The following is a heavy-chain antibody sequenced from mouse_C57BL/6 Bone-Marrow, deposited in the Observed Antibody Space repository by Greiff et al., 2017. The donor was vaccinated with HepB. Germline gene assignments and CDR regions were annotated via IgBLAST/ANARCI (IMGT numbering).Heavy chain of an antibody. CDR1: GFTFSSYA. CDR2: ISDGGSYT. Sequence: EVQRLESGGGLVKPGGSLKLSCAASGFTFSSYAMSWVRQTPEKRLEWVATISDGGSYTYYPDNVKGRFTISRDNAKNNLYLQMSHLKSEDTAMYYCARAGYPYFDYWGQGTTLTVSS. J-gene: IGHJ2*01. D-gene: IGHD2-2*01. V-gene: IGHV5-4*01. CDR3: ARAGYPYFDY.